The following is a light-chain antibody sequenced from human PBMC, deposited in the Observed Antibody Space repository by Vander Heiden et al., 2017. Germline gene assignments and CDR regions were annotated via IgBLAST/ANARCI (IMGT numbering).Light chain of an antibody. J-gene: IGLJ1*01. CDR2: DVS. V-gene: IGLV2-11*01. CDR3: CSYAGRRRV. Sequence: QSALTQPRSVSGSPGQSVTISCTGTSSDVGGYNYVSWYQQHLGKAPKLMIYDVSKRPSGVPDRFSGSKSGNTASLTISGLQAEDEADYYCCSYAGRRRVFGTGTKVTVL. CDR1: SSDVGGYNY.